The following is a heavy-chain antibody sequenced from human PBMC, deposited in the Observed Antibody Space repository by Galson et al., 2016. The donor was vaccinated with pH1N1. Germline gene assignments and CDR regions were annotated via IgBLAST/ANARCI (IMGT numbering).Heavy chain of an antibody. CDR1: GYSVTRYY. CDR2: IDPSDGTT. J-gene: IGHJ4*02. V-gene: IGHV1-46*01. CDR3: ARRYYFDY. Sequence: SVKVSCKASGYSVTRYYMHWVRQAPGQGLEWMGIIDPSDGTTTYSQKFRGRITMTRDTPTNSVYMELSSLTSDDTAAYYCARRYYFDYWGQGTLITVSS.